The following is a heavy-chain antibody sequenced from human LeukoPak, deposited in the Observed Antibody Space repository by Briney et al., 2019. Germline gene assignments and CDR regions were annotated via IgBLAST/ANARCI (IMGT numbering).Heavy chain of an antibody. D-gene: IGHD3-10*01. J-gene: IGHJ6*02. Sequence: GGSLRLSCAASGFTFSSYGMHWVRQAPGKGLEWVAVISYDGSNKYYADSVKGRFTISRDNSKNTLYLQMNSLRAEDTAVYYCAKGMVRGVTPYYYYSGMDVWGQGATVTVSS. CDR3: AKGMVRGVTPYYYYSGMDV. V-gene: IGHV3-30*18. CDR1: GFTFSSYG. CDR2: ISYDGSNK.